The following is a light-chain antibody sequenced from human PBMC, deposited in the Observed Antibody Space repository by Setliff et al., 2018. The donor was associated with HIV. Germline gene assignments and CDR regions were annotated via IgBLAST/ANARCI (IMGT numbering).Light chain of an antibody. CDR1: SSDVGGYNY. CDR2: DVS. J-gene: IGLJ1*01. Sequence: QSALTQPASVSGSPGQSITISCTGTSSDVGGYNYVSWYQQHPGKAPKLMISDVSKRPPGVSSRFSGSKSGNTASLTISGLQTEDEADYYCSSYTSSSTYVFGTGTKVTVL. CDR3: SSYTSSSTYV. V-gene: IGLV2-14*01.